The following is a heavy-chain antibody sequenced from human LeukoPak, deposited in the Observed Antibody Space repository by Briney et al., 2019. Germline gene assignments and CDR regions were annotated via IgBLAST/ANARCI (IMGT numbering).Heavy chain of an antibody. CDR3: ARERGYSGSGMDV. J-gene: IGHJ6*02. D-gene: IGHD5-12*01. V-gene: IGHV3-21*01. Sequence: PGGSLRLSCAASGFTFSSYALSWVRQAPGKGLEWVSSISASSSYIYYADSVKGRFTISRDNAKNSLYLQMNSLRAEDTALYCCARERGYSGSGMDVWGQGTTVTVSS. CDR1: GFTFSSYA. CDR2: ISASSSYI.